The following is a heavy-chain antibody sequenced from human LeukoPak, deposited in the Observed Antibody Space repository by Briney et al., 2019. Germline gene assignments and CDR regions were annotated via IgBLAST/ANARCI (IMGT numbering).Heavy chain of an antibody. J-gene: IGHJ4*02. V-gene: IGHV1-3*01. Sequence: NFQGRVTFTRDTSASTAYMELSSLRSEDTAVYYCARSDIPCSGWDGDIEYWGQGTLVTVSS. CDR3: ARSDIPCSGWDGDIEY. D-gene: IGHD6-19*01.